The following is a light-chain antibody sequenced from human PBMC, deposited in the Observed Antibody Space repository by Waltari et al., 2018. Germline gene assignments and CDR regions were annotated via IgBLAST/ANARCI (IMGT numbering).Light chain of an antibody. V-gene: IGLV1-40*01. J-gene: IGLJ3*02. Sequence: QSVLTQPPSVSGAPGQRVTISCTGSGSNIGAGYDVHWYKQLPRAAPKLLIYGSSSRPLGVPDRFFVSTSGTSASLAIIGLQAEDEADYYCQSYDTSLSVVFGGGTKLTVL. CDR1: GSNIGAGYD. CDR2: GSS. CDR3: QSYDTSLSVV.